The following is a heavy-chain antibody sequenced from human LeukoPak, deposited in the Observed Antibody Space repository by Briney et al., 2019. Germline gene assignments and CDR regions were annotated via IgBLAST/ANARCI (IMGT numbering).Heavy chain of an antibody. CDR1: GFTFSSYS. J-gene: IGHJ3*02. CDR3: GKNRYSGSLSPFDI. V-gene: IGHV3-21*04. CDR2: ISSSSSYI. Sequence: GGSLRLSCAASGFTFSSYSMNWVRQAPGKGLEWVSSISSSSSYIYYADSVKGRFTISRDNSKNTLYLQMNSLRAEDTAVYYCGKNRYSGSLSPFDIWGQGTMVTVSS. D-gene: IGHD1-26*01.